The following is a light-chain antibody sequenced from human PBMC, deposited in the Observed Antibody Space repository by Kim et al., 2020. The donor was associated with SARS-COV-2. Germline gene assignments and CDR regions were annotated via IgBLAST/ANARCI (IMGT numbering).Light chain of an antibody. J-gene: IGKJ5*01. CDR1: QSVSIN. V-gene: IGKV3-15*01. CDR3: QQYDVWPPIT. CDR2: DAS. Sequence: SPGERATLSCWASQSVSINLAGYQQKPGEAPRLLIYDASTRATGVPARFSGSGSGTEFTLTISSLQSEDFAVYYCQQYDVWPPITFGQGTRLEIK.